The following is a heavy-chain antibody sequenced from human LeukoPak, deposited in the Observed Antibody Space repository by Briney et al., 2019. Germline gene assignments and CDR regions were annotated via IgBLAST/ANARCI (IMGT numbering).Heavy chain of an antibody. CDR2: ISSSGSTI. D-gene: IGHD5-18*01. V-gene: IGHV3-48*03. CDR3: ARDTAMSYYMDV. Sequence: GGSLRLSCAASGFTFSSYEMNWVRQAPGKGLEWVSYISSSGSTIYYADSVKGRFTISRDNAKNSLYLQMNSLRAEDTAVYYCARDTAMSYYMDVWGKGTTVTVSS. J-gene: IGHJ6*03. CDR1: GFTFSSYE.